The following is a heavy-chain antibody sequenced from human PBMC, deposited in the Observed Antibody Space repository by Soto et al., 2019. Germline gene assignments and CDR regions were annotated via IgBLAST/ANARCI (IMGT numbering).Heavy chain of an antibody. CDR3: ARPPTVNLEAFEI. V-gene: IGHV4-39*01. CDR1: GGSISSGSYY. CDR2: IYYGEIT. Sequence: PSETLSLTCTVSGGSISSGSYYWGWIRQPPGKGLEWIGSIYYGEITYYNPSLRSRVTMSVDRSKNQFSLNLKSVTAADTAVYYCARPPTVNLEAFEIWGQGTMVTVSS. J-gene: IGHJ3*02. D-gene: IGHD3-16*02.